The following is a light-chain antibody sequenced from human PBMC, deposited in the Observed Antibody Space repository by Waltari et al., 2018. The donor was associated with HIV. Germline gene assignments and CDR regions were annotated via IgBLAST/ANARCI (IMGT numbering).Light chain of an antibody. CDR2: SNR. CDR1: TSNIGSNT. V-gene: IGLV1-44*01. Sequence: QSVLTQPPSASGTPGQRVTISCSGRTSNIGSNTANWYQQLPGTAPKLLIHSNRQRPSGGPHRFSGFVSGTSASLAISGLQSEDEADYYCAAWDDSLTGYVFGTGTKVTVL. J-gene: IGLJ1*01. CDR3: AAWDDSLTGYV.